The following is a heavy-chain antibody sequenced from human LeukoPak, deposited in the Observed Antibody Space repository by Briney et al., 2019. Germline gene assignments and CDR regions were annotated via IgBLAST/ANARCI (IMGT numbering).Heavy chain of an antibody. V-gene: IGHV4-59*01. D-gene: IGHD3-22*01. J-gene: IGHJ6*03. CDR1: GGSISSYY. CDR3: ARVSGDSSGYYRYYYYYYMDV. Sequence: SETLSLTCTVSGGSISSYYWSWIRQPPGKGLEWIGYIYYSGSTNYNPSLKSRVTISVDTSKNQFSLKLSSVTAADTAVYYCARVSGDSSGYYRYYYYYYMDVWGKGTTVTVSS. CDR2: IYYSGST.